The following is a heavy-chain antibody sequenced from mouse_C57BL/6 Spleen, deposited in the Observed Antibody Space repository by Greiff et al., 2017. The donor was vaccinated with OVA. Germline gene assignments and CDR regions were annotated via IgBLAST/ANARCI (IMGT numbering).Heavy chain of an antibody. J-gene: IGHJ1*03. D-gene: IGHD2-4*01. CDR1: GFTFSSYG. V-gene: IGHV5-6*01. Sequence: EVKLVESGGDLVKPGGSLKLSCAASGFTFSSYGMSWVRQTPDKRLEWVATISSGGSYTYYPDSVKGRFTISRDNAKNTLYLQMSSLKSEDTAMYYCARHPRYDYDWYFDVWGTGTTVTVSS. CDR2: ISSGGSYT. CDR3: ARHPRYDYDWYFDV.